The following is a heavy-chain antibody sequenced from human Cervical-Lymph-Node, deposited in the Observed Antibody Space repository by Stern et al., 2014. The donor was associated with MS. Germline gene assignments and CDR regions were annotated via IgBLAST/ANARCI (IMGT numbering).Heavy chain of an antibody. CDR3: ARNPRSSGWYVD. CDR2: IYSGGST. CDR1: GFTVSSNY. D-gene: IGHD6-19*01. J-gene: IGHJ4*02. V-gene: IGHV3-66*02. Sequence: EDQLVESGGGLVQPGGSLRLSCAASGFTVSSNYMSWVRQAPGKGLEWVSVIYSGGSTYYADSVKGRFTISRDNSKNTLYLQMNSLRAEDTAVYYCARNPRSSGWYVDWGQGTLVTVSS.